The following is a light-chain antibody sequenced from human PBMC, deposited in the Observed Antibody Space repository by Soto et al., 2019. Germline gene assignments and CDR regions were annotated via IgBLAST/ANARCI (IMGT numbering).Light chain of an antibody. CDR3: QQYGSSPR. CDR1: QSVSSSY. V-gene: IGKV3D-20*01. J-gene: IGKJ5*01. Sequence: EIVLTQSPATLSLSPGERATLSCVASQSVSSSYLAWYQQKPGLAPRLLIYDASSRATGIPDRFSGSGSGTDFTLTISRLEPEDFAVYYCQQYGSSPRFGQGTRLEIK. CDR2: DAS.